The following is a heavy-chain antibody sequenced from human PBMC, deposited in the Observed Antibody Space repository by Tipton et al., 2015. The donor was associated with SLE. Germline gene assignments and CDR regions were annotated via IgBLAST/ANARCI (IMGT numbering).Heavy chain of an antibody. CDR2: IYVGDSDT. CDR1: GYRFSTYW. D-gene: IGHD3-3*01. V-gene: IGHV5-51*03. Sequence: QLVQSGAEVKKPGESLKISCEGSGYRFSTYWIAWLRQMPGKGLEWMGSIYVGDSDTIYSPSFQGQVTISVDKSISTAYLQWSSLKASDSAMYYCARLGAGRSVTPDWFDPWGQGTLVTVSS. J-gene: IGHJ5*02. CDR3: ARLGAGRSVTPDWFDP.